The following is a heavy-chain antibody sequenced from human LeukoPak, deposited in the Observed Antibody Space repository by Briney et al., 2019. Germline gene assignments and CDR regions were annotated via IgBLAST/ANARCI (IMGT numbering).Heavy chain of an antibody. CDR1: GFTFSSYA. Sequence: GGSLRLSCAASGFTFSSYAMSWVRQAPGKGLEWVSAISGSGGSTYYADSVKGRFTISRDNSKNTLYLQMNSLRAGDTAVYYCAKDMGAEYQLLAAYNYYYYYGMDVWGQGTTVTVSS. D-gene: IGHD2-2*01. CDR3: AKDMGAEYQLLAAYNYYYYYGMDV. V-gene: IGHV3-23*01. CDR2: ISGSGGST. J-gene: IGHJ6*02.